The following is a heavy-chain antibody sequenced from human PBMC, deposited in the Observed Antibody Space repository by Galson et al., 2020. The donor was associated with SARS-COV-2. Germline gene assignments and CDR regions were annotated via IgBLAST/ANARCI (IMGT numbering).Heavy chain of an antibody. V-gene: IGHV3-30*04. CDR3: ARDGSASNFDK. D-gene: IGHD6-19*01. CDR1: EFTFSSSA. J-gene: IGHJ4*02. Sequence: GSLRLSCEASEFTFSSSAMHWVRQAPGKGLEWVAIISPDGSRKFYADSARGRFSISRDNSKNTLYLLVNSLRAEDTAVYYCARDGSASNFDKWGQGTLVTVSS. CDR2: ISPDGSRK.